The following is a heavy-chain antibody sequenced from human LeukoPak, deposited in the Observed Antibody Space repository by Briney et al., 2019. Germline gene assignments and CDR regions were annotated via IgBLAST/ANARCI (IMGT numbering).Heavy chain of an antibody. Sequence: GGSLRLSCAASGFNVSSYSMNWVRQAPGKGLEWVSYISSSSTTIYYADSVKGRFTISRDNAKNSLHLQMNCLRAEDTAVYYCARDKNDSSGYYYGYWGQGTLVTVSS. CDR1: GFNVSSYS. D-gene: IGHD3-22*01. CDR3: ARDKNDSSGYYYGY. V-gene: IGHV3-48*01. CDR2: ISSSSTTI. J-gene: IGHJ4*02.